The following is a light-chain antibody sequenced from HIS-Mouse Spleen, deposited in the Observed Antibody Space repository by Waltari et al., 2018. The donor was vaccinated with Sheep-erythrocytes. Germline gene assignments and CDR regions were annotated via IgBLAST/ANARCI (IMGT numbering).Light chain of an antibody. CDR2: EDS. Sequence: SYELPQPPSVPVSPGQTARNTCSGDALPKKYAYWYQQKSGQAPVLVIYEDSKRPSGIPERFSGSTSGTMATLTISGAQVEDEADYYCYSTDSSGNHWVFGGGTKLTVL. V-gene: IGLV3-10*01. CDR3: YSTDSSGNHWV. J-gene: IGLJ3*02. CDR1: ALPKKY.